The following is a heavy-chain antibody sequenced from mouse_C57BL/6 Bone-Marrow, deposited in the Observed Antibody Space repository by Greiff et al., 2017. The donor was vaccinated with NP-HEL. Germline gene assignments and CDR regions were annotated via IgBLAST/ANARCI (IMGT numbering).Heavy chain of an antibody. Sequence: QVQLQQSGAELARPGASVKMSCKASGYTFTSYTMHWVNQRPGQGLEWIGYINPSSGYTKYNQKFKDKATLTADKSSSTAYMQLSSLTSEDSAVYYCAFPYYYAMDYWGQGTSVTVSS. CDR1: GYTFTSYT. CDR3: AFPYYYAMDY. V-gene: IGHV1-4*01. CDR2: INPSSGYT. J-gene: IGHJ4*01.